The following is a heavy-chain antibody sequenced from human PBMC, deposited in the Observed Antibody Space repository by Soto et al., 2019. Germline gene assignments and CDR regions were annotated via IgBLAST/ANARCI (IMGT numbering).Heavy chain of an antibody. CDR1: GGPFSSYA. CDR2: IIPIFGTA. Sequence: ASVKVSCKASGGPFSSYAMSWVRQAPGQGLEWMGGIIPIFGTANYAQKFQGRVTITADESTSTAYMELSSLRSEDTAVYYCARDIVAAAGTGAFDIWGQGTMVTVSS. J-gene: IGHJ3*02. V-gene: IGHV1-69*13. D-gene: IGHD6-13*01. CDR3: ARDIVAAAGTGAFDI.